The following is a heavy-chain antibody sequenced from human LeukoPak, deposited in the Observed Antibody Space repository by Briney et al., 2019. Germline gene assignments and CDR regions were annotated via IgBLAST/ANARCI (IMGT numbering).Heavy chain of an antibody. CDR2: ISSSSSYV. CDR1: GFTFSSYS. V-gene: IGHV3-21*01. J-gene: IGHJ6*02. D-gene: IGHD3-9*01. Sequence: GGSLRFSCAASGFTFSSYSMNWVRQAPGKGLEWVSSISSSSSYVYYADSVKGRFTISRDNAKNSLYLQMNSLRAEDTAVYYCAREAGVNYDILTGPTAHYYGMDVWGQGTTVTVSS. CDR3: AREAGVNYDILTGPTAHYYGMDV.